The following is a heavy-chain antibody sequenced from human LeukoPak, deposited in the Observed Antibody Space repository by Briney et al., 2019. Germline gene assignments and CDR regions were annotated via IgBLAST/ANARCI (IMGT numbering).Heavy chain of an antibody. CDR3: ARAILTGYRPLYNWFDP. CDR2: IIPIFGTA. D-gene: IGHD3-9*01. CDR1: GGTFSSYA. J-gene: IGHJ5*02. Sequence: SVKVSCKASGGTFSSYAISWVRQAPGQGLEWKGGIIPIFGTANYAQKFQGRVTITADESTSTAYMELSSLRSEDTAVYYCARAILTGYRPLYNWFDPWGQGTLVTVSS. V-gene: IGHV1-69*13.